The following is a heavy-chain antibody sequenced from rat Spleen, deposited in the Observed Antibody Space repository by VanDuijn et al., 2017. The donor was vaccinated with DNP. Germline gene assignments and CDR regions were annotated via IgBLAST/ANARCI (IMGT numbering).Heavy chain of an antibody. CDR3: ARDDSRSPFAY. D-gene: IGHD1-2*01. Sequence: QVQLKESGPGLVQPSQTLSLTCTVSEFSLTDYSVHWVRQPPGKGLEWIATISSGGSTYYNSPLKSRLTISRDTSKSQVLLKVNSLQTEDTAMYFCARDDSRSPFAYWGQGTLVTVSS. CDR1: EFSLTDYS. V-gene: IGHV2-19*01. CDR2: ISSGGST. J-gene: IGHJ3*01.